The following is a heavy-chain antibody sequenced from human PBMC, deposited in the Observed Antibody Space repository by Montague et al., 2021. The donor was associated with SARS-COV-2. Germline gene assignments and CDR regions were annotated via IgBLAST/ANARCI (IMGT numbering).Heavy chain of an antibody. CDR1: GGSFSGYY. J-gene: IGHJ3*02. V-gene: IGHV4-34*01. CDR3: ARVPVYYDSSGYYFDAFDI. Sequence: SETLSLTCAVYGGSFSGYYWSWIRQPPGKGLEWIGEINHSGSINYNPSXXSRVTISVDTSKNQFSLKLSSVTAADTAVYYCARVPVYYDSSGYYFDAFDIWGQGTMVTVSS. D-gene: IGHD3-22*01. CDR2: INHSGSI.